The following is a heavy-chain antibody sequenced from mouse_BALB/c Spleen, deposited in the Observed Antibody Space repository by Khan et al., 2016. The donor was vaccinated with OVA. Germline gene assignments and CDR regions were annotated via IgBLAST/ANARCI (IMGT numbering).Heavy chain of an antibody. CDR3: AMGRTY. CDR2: ITYSGST. D-gene: IGHD4-1*01. J-gene: IGHJ3*01. CDR1: GYSITSDYA. Sequence: EVQLQESGPGLVKPSQSLSLTYTVTGYSITSDYAWNWIRQFPGNKLEWMGYITYSGSTSYNPSLNSRIPITRDTSKNQFFLQLNFVTTEDTATYFCAMGRTYWGQGTLVTVSA. V-gene: IGHV3-2*02.